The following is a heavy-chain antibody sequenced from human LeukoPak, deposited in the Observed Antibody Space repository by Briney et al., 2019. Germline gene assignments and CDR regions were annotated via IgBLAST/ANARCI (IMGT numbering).Heavy chain of an antibody. CDR2: IKQDGGQI. V-gene: IGHV3-7*01. D-gene: IGHD1-26*01. Sequence: GGSLRLSCTASGFTFRSYWMSCIRQAPGKGLEWVANIKQDGGQIYYVDSVKGRFTISRDNAKNSLFLQMNSLRAEDTAVHYCARDKLVGDSYFEYWGQGTLVTVSS. J-gene: IGHJ4*02. CDR3: ARDKLVGDSYFEY. CDR1: GFTFRSYW.